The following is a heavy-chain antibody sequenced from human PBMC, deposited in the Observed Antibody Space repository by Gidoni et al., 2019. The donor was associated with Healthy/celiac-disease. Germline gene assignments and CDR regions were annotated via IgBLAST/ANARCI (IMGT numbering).Heavy chain of an antibody. J-gene: IGHJ4*02. Sequence: EVQLVQCGAEVNKPGESLRICCNGSGYGFTSYWISWARQMPGKGPAWMGRIDPSDSYTNYSPSFPGPVTISADKSISTSYLQWSSLKASDTAMYYCPRHKALWFGESDYWGQGTLVTVSS. CDR1: GYGFTSYW. CDR2: IDPSDSYT. CDR3: PRHKALWFGESDY. V-gene: IGHV5-10-1*01. D-gene: IGHD3-10*01.